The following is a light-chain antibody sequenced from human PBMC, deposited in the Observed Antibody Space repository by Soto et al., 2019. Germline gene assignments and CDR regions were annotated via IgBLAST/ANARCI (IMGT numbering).Light chain of an antibody. CDR1: SSDVGGYNY. V-gene: IGLV2-11*01. J-gene: IGLJ2*01. CDR2: DVN. CDR3: GSYAGSYPVV. Sequence: QSALTQPLSVSGSPGQSVTISCTGTSSDVGGYNYFSWYQQHPGKAPKLMIYDVNKRPSGVPDRFSGSKSGNTASLTISGLQAEDEADYYCGSYAGSYPVVFGGGTTLTVL.